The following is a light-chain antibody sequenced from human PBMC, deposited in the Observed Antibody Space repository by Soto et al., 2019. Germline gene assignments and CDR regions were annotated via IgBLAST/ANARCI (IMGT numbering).Light chain of an antibody. CDR3: QQTYSSPQT. V-gene: IGKV1-39*01. CDR2: AAS. CDR1: QTVSIY. Sequence: DIQMTQSPSSLSASVADRVTITCRASQTVSIYLNWYRQEPGKAPELLIFAASDLQSGVPSRFSGSGSGTDFTLTISSLQPEDFATYYCQQTYSSPQTFGQGTKVDI. J-gene: IGKJ1*01.